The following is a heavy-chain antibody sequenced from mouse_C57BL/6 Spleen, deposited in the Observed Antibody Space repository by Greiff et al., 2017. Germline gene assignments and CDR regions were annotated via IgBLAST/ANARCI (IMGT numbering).Heavy chain of an antibody. J-gene: IGHJ3*01. V-gene: IGHV5-17*01. CDR1: GFTFSDYG. CDR2: ISSGSSTI. CDR3: ARPHYYGSSPFAY. D-gene: IGHD1-1*01. Sequence: EVKLMESGGGFVKPGGSLKLSCAASGFTFSDYGMHWVRQAPEKGLEWVAYISSGSSTIYYADTVKGRFTISRDNAKNTLFLQMTSLRSEDTAMYYCARPHYYGSSPFAYWGQGTLVTVSA.